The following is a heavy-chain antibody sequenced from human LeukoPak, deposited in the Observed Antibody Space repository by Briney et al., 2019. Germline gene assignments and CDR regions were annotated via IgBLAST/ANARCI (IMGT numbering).Heavy chain of an antibody. V-gene: IGHV3-48*03. J-gene: IGHJ3*02. CDR2: ISSSGSTI. D-gene: IGHD6-19*01. CDR3: AGVAMYSSGWYERAFDI. CDR1: GFTFSSYE. Sequence: GGSLRLSCAASGFTFSSYEMNWVRQAPGKGLEWVSYISSSGSTIYYADSVKGRFTISRDNAKNSLYLQMNSLRAEDTAVYYCAGVAMYSSGWYERAFDIWGQGTMVTVSS.